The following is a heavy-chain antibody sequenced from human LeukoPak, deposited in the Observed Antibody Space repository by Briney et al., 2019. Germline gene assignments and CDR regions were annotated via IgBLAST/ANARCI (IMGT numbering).Heavy chain of an antibody. CDR1: GGTFSSHA. D-gene: IGHD6-13*01. V-gene: IGHV1-69*13. CDR3: ARGGGYSSSWYLFDY. Sequence: SVKVSCKASGGTFSSHAISWVRQAPGQGLEWMGGIIPIFGTANYTQKFQGRVTITADESTSTAYMELSSLRSEDTAVYYCARGGGYSSSWYLFDYWGQGTLVTVSS. J-gene: IGHJ4*02. CDR2: IIPIFGTA.